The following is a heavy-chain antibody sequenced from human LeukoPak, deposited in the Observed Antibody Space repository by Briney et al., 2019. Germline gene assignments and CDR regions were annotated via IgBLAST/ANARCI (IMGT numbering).Heavy chain of an antibody. J-gene: IGHJ4*02. D-gene: IGHD3-22*01. CDR1: GFTFSSYA. CDR2: ISGSGGSI. Sequence: GGSLRLSCAASGFTFSSYAMSWVRQAPGKGLEWVSAISGSGGSIYYADSVKGRFTISRDNSKNTLYLQMNSLRAEDTAVYYCAKDHPHYDSSGTFDYWGQGTLVTVSS. V-gene: IGHV3-23*01. CDR3: AKDHPHYDSSGTFDY.